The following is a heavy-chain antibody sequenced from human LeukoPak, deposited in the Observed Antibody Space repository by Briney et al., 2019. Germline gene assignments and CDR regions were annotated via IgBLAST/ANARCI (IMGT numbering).Heavy chain of an antibody. D-gene: IGHD2-15*01. V-gene: IGHV1-69*06. CDR1: AGTFSRYA. J-gene: IGHJ4*02. CDR3: ARDCGRYCGGGSCYPYYFDY. Sequence: VKVSCQASAGTFSRYAFTWLRQAPAQGLEWMGGIIPIFGTANYAQKFQGRVTITADKSPSTLYLELSALRLTGSAGYFFARDCGRYCGGGSCYPYYFDYWGQGTLVTVSS. CDR2: IIPIFGTA.